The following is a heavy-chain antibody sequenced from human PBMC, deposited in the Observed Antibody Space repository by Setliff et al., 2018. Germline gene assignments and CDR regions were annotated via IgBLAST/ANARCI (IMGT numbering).Heavy chain of an antibody. J-gene: IGHJ4*02. CDR3: ARILGYCSGGSCYVPY. V-gene: IGHV4-39*06. CDR1: GSSISSSNYY. D-gene: IGHD2-15*01. Sequence: SETLSLTCTVSGSSISSSNYYWGWIRQPPGKGLTWIGNIYYGGSAYYNPSLKSRVTISVDTSKNQFALKLSSVTAADTAMYYCARILGYCSGGSCYVPYWGQGTLVTVSP. CDR2: IYYGGSA.